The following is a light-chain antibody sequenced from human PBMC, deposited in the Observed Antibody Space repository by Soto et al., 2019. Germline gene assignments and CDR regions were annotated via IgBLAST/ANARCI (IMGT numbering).Light chain of an antibody. CDR3: QQYSNWSPLT. CDR1: QSVNSN. V-gene: IGKV3-15*01. J-gene: IGKJ4*01. Sequence: EIVMTQSPATLSVSPGEGATLSCRASQSVNSNLAWYQQKPGQAPRLLIYDAFTRATGVPARFSGNGSGPEFTLTISSLQPEDSAVYFCQQYSNWSPLTFGGGTKVEI. CDR2: DAF.